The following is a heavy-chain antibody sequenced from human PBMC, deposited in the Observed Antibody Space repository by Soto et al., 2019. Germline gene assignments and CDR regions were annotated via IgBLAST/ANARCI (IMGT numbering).Heavy chain of an antibody. D-gene: IGHD3-10*01. CDR2: INAGNANT. Sequence: ASVKVSCKASGYTFTNYAIHWVRQAPGQRLEWMGWINAGNANTKYSQKFQDRVTITGDTSASTTYMDLSSLRSEDTAVYYCAREGTRGGFLNWFDPWGQGTLVTVSS. J-gene: IGHJ5*02. V-gene: IGHV1-3*01. CDR3: AREGTRGGFLNWFDP. CDR1: GYTFTNYA.